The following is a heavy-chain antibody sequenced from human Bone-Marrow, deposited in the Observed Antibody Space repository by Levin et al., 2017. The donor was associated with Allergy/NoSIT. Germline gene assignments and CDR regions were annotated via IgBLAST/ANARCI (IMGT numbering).Heavy chain of an antibody. Sequence: SETLSLTCAVSGYSISNGYYWGWIRQPPGKGLAWIGSIYHSGRTYYNPSLKSRVTISVDTSKNQFSLRLNSVTAADTAVYYCASYDFWSGYPINGMDVWGQGTTVTVSS. V-gene: IGHV4-38-2*01. CDR3: ASYDFWSGYPINGMDV. CDR1: GYSISNGYY. CDR2: IYHSGRT. D-gene: IGHD3-3*01. J-gene: IGHJ6*02.